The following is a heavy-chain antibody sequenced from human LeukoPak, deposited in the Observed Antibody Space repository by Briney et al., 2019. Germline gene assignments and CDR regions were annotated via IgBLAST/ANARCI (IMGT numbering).Heavy chain of an antibody. V-gene: IGHV3-23*01. CDR2: ISGSGGST. CDR1: GFTFSSYA. CDR3: AKAGDKTMTPGS. Sequence: GGSLRLSCAASGFTFSSYAMTWVRQAPGKGLEWVSVISGSGGSTYYAHSVNGRFTISRDNSKNPLYVQMNSLRAEDTAVYYCAKAGDKTMTPGSWGQGTLVTVSS. D-gene: IGHD4-17*01. J-gene: IGHJ5*02.